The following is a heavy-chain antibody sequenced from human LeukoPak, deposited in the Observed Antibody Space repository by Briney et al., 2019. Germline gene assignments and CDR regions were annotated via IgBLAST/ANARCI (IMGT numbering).Heavy chain of an antibody. Sequence: GASVKVSCKASGYAFTGYYMHWVRQAPGQGLEWMGWINPNSGGTNYAQKFQGRVTMTRDTSISTAYMELSRLRSDDTAVYYCARDFWSGYYLFGYWGQGTLVTVSS. V-gene: IGHV1-2*02. D-gene: IGHD3-3*01. CDR1: GYAFTGYY. CDR2: INPNSGGT. J-gene: IGHJ4*02. CDR3: ARDFWSGYYLFGY.